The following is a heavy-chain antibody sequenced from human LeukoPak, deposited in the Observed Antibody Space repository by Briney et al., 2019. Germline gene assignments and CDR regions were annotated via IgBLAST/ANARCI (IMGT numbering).Heavy chain of an antibody. CDR3: ARDAGGIAAAGHFDY. V-gene: IGHV3-21*01. D-gene: IGHD6-13*01. CDR2: ISGSSSFI. J-gene: IGHJ4*02. CDR1: GFTFSTYT. Sequence: KPGGSLRLSCAASGFTFSTYTMNWVRQAPGKGLEWVSSISGSSSFIYYADSVKGRITISRDNARNSVFLQMNSLRAEDTAVYYCARDAGGIAAAGHFDYWGQGTLASVSS.